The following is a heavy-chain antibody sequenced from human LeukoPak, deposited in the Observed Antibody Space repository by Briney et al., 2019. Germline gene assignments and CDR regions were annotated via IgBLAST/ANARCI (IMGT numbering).Heavy chain of an antibody. CDR1: GFTFSKFA. CDR2: ISGRGDST. J-gene: IGHJ4*02. Sequence: TGGSLRLSCAASGFTFSKFAMSWVRQAPGKGLEWVSGISGRGDSTYYADSVKGRITISRDNSKNTLYLQMNSLRAEDTAAYYCSKDHGFYSSGWNPLFDHWCRGTLVTVSS. V-gene: IGHV3-23*01. CDR3: SKDHGFYSSGWNPLFDH. D-gene: IGHD6-19*01.